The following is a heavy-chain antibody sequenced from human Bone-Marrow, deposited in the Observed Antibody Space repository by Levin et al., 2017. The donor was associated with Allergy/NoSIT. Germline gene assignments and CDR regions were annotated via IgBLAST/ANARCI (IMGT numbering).Heavy chain of an antibody. CDR3: AHQVSHGDNRLFWFDP. V-gene: IGHV2-5*02. J-gene: IGHJ5*02. Sequence: SGPTLVKPTQTLTLTCTFGGFSLSTSGVGVGWLRQPPGKAPEWLALIYWDDDKHYRPSLRSRLTITKDISRNQVVLIMTDMDPMDTAAYYCAHQVSHGDNRLFWFDPWGQGTLVIVSS. D-gene: IGHD4-17*01. CDR2: IYWDDDK. CDR1: GFSLSTSGVG.